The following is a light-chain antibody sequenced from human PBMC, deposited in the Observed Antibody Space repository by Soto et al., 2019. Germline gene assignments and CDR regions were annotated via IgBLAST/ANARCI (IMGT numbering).Light chain of an antibody. Sequence: QSALTQPASVSGSRGQSITISCTGTSSDVGGYNYVSWYQLHPGKAPKLMVYEVSNRPSGVSNRFSGSESGNTASLTISGLQAEDEADYYCSSYTSSTAYVFGTGTKVTVL. V-gene: IGLV2-14*01. CDR1: SSDVGGYNY. J-gene: IGLJ1*01. CDR2: EVS. CDR3: SSYTSSTAYV.